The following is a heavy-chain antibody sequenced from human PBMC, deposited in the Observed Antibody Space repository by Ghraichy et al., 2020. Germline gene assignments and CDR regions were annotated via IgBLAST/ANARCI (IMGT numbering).Heavy chain of an antibody. J-gene: IGHJ4*02. CDR2: IDYSGST. Sequence: SETLSLTCTVSGASISSDYWSWIRQPPGQGMEWIGIIDYSGSTNYNPSLTSRVTISVDTSKTQFSLKLTSVTAAATAVFYCARASARSAGGWLVFFDYWGQGSLVTVSS. V-gene: IGHV4-59*01. D-gene: IGHD6-19*01. CDR3: ARASARSAGGWLVFFDY. CDR1: GASISSDY.